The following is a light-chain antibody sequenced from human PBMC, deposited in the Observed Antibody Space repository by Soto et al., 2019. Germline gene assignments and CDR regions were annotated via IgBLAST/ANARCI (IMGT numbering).Light chain of an antibody. CDR2: EVS. CDR1: SSDVGGYNY. Sequence: QSVLTQPASGSGSPGQSITISWTGTSSDVGGYNYVSWYQQHPGKAPKLMIYEVSNRPSGVSNRFSGSKSGNTASLTISGLQAEDETDYYCSSYTSSSSRVFATGTKAIV. V-gene: IGLV2-14*01. CDR3: SSYTSSSSRV. J-gene: IGLJ1*01.